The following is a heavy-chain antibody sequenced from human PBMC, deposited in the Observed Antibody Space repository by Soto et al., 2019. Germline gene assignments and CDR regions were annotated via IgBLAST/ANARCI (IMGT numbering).Heavy chain of an antibody. Sequence: LILSCAGSGFTFRSYAMHWFRQAPGKGLEWVAVISYDGSNKYYADSVKGRFTISRDNSKNTLYLQMNSLRAEDTAVYYCARDIPLRLVVPFDYWGQGTMVTVSS. V-gene: IGHV3-30-3*01. CDR3: ARDIPLRLVVPFDY. J-gene: IGHJ4*02. CDR1: GFTFRSYA. D-gene: IGHD3-22*01. CDR2: ISYDGSNK.